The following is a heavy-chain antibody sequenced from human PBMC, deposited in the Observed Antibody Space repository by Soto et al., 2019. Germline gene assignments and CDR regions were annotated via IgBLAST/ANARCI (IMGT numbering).Heavy chain of an antibody. CDR1: GYTFTSYD. Sequence: QVQLVQSGAEVKKPGASVKVSCKASGYTFTSYDINWVRQATGQGLEWMGWMNPNSGNTGYAQKFQGRVTMTSNTSISTAYMELSRLRSEDTAVYYCATQTGIGDGYNYWGQGTLVTVSS. D-gene: IGHD5-12*01. CDR2: MNPNSGNT. V-gene: IGHV1-8*01. CDR3: ATQTGIGDGYNY. J-gene: IGHJ4*02.